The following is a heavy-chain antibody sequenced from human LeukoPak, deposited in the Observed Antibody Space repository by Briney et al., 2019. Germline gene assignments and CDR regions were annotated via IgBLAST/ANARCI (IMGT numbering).Heavy chain of an antibody. V-gene: IGHV4-34*01. Sequence: HPSETLSLTCTVSGGSISSHHWSWIRQPPGKGLEWIGEINHSGSTNYNPSLKSRVTISVDTSKNQFSLKLSSVTAADTAVYYCARGRIWSGYYLTQGWFDPWGQGTLVTVSS. J-gene: IGHJ5*02. D-gene: IGHD3-3*01. CDR3: ARGRIWSGYYLTQGWFDP. CDR1: GGSISSHH. CDR2: INHSGST.